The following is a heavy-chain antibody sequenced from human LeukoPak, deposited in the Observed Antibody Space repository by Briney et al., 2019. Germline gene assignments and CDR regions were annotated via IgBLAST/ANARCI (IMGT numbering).Heavy chain of an antibody. CDR1: GGSFSGYY. Sequence: SETLSLTCAVYGGSFSGYYWSWIRQPPGKGLEWIGEINHSGSTNYNPSLKSRVTISVDTSKNQFSLKLSSVTAADTAVYYCARRHYDMGTGYWGQGTLVTVSS. CDR3: ARRHYDMGTGY. CDR2: INHSGST. V-gene: IGHV4-34*01. D-gene: IGHD3-9*01. J-gene: IGHJ4*02.